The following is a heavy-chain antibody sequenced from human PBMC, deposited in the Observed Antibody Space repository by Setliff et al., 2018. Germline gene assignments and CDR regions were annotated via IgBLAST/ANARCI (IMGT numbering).Heavy chain of an antibody. Sequence: ASVKVSCKASGYTFTTHGISWVRQAPGQGLEWMGWISTDDGDTNFAQKFQGRVTLTTDTSTGTAYMELRSLTFDDTAVYYCARDWFCSGGDCSDVFNFWGQGTMVTVSS. CDR1: GYTFTTHG. CDR3: ARDWFCSGGDCSDVFNF. V-gene: IGHV1-18*01. CDR2: ISTDDGDT. D-gene: IGHD2-21*02. J-gene: IGHJ3*01.